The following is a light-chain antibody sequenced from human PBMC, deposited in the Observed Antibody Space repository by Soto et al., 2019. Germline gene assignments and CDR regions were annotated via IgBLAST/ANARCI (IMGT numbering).Light chain of an antibody. J-gene: IGKJ4*01. V-gene: IGKV1-5*01. CDR1: QSISSW. CDR2: DAS. Sequence: DIPMTQSPSTLSASVGDRVTITCRASQSISSWLAWYQQKPGKAPKLLIYDASSLESGVPSRFSGSGSGTEFTLTISSLQPDDFATYYCQQSLTTPLTFGGGTKVEIK. CDR3: QQSLTTPLT.